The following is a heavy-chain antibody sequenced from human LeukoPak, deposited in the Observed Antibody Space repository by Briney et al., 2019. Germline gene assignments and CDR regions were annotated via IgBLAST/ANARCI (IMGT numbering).Heavy chain of an antibody. CDR1: DDFQKIFW. Sequence: SDTLSLTCTLSDDFQKIFWWSWMRQPPGKGLEGIGSIHYSGGTKYNPSLKCRVAISVDTSKNQFSLTLTSVTAADTAVFFCARDHELERNRWNYFESWGQGTLVTVSS. V-gene: IGHV4-59*01. D-gene: IGHD1-1*01. CDR3: ARDHELERNRWNYFES. J-gene: IGHJ4*02. CDR2: IHYSGGT.